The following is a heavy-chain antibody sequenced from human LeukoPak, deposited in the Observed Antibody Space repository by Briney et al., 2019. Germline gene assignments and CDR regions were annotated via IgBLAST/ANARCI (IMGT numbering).Heavy chain of an antibody. CDR3: AKDRGATGSDWFDP. CDR1: GFTFSSYG. J-gene: IGHJ5*02. V-gene: IGHV3-33*06. D-gene: IGHD1-26*01. Sequence: GRSLRLSCAASGFTFSSYGMHWVRQAPGKGLEWVAVIWSDGSNKDYADSVKGRFTISRDNSKNTLYLEMNRLRDEDTAVYYCAKDRGATGSDWFDPWGQGTLVSVSS. CDR2: IWSDGSNK.